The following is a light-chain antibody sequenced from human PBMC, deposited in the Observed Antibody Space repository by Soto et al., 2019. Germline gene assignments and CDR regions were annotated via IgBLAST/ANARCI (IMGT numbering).Light chain of an antibody. CDR2: DVS. Sequence: QSALTQPRSVSGSHGQSVTISCTGTSSDVGGYNYVSWYQQHPGKAPKLMIYDVSKWPSGVPDRFSGSKSGNTASLTISGLQAEDEADYYCCSYSGNSLWVFGGGTKLNVL. V-gene: IGLV2-11*01. J-gene: IGLJ3*02. CDR3: CSYSGNSLWV. CDR1: SSDVGGYNY.